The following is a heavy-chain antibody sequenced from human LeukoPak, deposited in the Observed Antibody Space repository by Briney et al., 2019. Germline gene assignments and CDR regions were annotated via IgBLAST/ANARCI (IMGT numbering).Heavy chain of an antibody. Sequence: GASVKVSCKASGDTFTSYGISCVRQAPGQGREWRGWISANNGNTNYAQKLRGRVTMTTDTSTSTAYMELRRLRSDDTAVYYCARSGYSYGYSDYWGQGTLVTVSS. V-gene: IGHV1-18*01. CDR2: ISANNGNT. CDR1: GDTFTSYG. CDR3: ARSGYSYGYSDY. J-gene: IGHJ4*02. D-gene: IGHD5-18*01.